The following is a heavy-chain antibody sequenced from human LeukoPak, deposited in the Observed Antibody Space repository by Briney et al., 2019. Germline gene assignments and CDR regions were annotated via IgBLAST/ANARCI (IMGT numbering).Heavy chain of an antibody. CDR3: AKHLMVRGVMTWFDP. Sequence: GGSLRLSCAASGFTVSSNYLSWVRQAPGKGLDWVSVIYNEGSTYYADSVKGRFTISRDNSKNTLYLQMNSLRAEDTAVYYCAKHLMVRGVMTWFDPWGQGTLVTVSS. CDR1: GFTVSSNY. D-gene: IGHD3-10*01. V-gene: IGHV3-53*01. J-gene: IGHJ5*02. CDR2: IYNEGST.